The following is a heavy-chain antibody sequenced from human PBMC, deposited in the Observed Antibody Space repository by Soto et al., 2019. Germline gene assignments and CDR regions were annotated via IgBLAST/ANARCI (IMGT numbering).Heavy chain of an antibody. Sequence: PSETLSLTXTVSGGSMSSYYWSWIRQPAGKGLEWIGRIYTSGNTNYNPSLKSRVTMSVDTSKNQFSLKLTSVTAADTAVHYCARIDYASAFDIWGQGTMVTVSS. V-gene: IGHV4-4*07. CDR3: ARIDYASAFDI. CDR2: IYTSGNT. CDR1: GGSMSSYY. D-gene: IGHD4-17*01. J-gene: IGHJ3*02.